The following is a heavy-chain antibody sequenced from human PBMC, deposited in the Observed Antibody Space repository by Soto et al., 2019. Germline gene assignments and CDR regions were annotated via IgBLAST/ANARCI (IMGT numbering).Heavy chain of an antibody. V-gene: IGHV1-46*01. CDR3: ARLYPSDTRYVYVGNNWFDP. CDR1: GYTFTSYY. D-gene: IGHD3-16*01. J-gene: IGHJ5*02. CDR2: INPSGSST. Sequence: GASVKVSCKASGYTFTSYYMHWVRQAPGQGLEWMGIINPSGSSTSYAQKFQGRVTMTRDTSTSTVYMELSSLRSEDTAVNYSARLYPSDTRYVYVGNNWFDPWGQGTLVTVSS.